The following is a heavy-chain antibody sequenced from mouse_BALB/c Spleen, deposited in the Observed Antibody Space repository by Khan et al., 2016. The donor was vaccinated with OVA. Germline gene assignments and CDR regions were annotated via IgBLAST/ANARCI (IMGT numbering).Heavy chain of an antibody. V-gene: IGHV1-77*01. CDR3: AKNYASWFAY. CDR2: IYPGSGST. Sequence: QVQLQQSGPELVKPGASVKMSCKASGYTFTDYVINWVKQRTGQGLEWIGEIYPGSGSTYYNEKFKGKATLTADKSSNTAYMQLSSLTSEASAVYFCAKNYASWFAYWGQGTLVTVSA. J-gene: IGHJ3*01. CDR1: GYTFTDYV.